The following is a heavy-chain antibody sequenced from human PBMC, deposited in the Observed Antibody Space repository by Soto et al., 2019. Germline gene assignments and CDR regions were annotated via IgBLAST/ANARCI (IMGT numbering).Heavy chain of an antibody. CDR2: ISPDNGNT. J-gene: IGHJ4*02. CDR3: ARDPPPPDY. Sequence: QVQLVQSGAEVKKPGASVKVSCRASGNTLASYAISWMRQAPGQGLEWMGWISPDNGNTNYSQKLQGRVTMTTDTSTSTAYMELRSLRSDDTAVYYCARDPPPPDYWGQGTLVTVSS. CDR1: GNTLASYA. V-gene: IGHV1-18*01.